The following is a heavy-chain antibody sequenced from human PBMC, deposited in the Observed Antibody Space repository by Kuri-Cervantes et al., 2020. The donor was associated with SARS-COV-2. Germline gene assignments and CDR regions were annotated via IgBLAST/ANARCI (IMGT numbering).Heavy chain of an antibody. D-gene: IGHD4-11*01. V-gene: IGHV4-34*01. CDR2: INHSGST. J-gene: IGHJ4*02. CDR1: GGSFSGYY. CDR3: ARAGVRVLIDLYSNPGFDY. Sequence: GSLRLSCAVYGGSFSGYYWSWIRQPPGKGLEWIGEINHSGSTNYNPSLKSRVTISVDTSKNQFSLKLSSVTAVDTAVYYCARAGVRVLIDLYSNPGFDYWGQGTLVTVSS.